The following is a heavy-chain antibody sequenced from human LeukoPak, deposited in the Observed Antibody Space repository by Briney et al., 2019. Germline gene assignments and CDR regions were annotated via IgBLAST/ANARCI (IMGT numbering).Heavy chain of an antibody. J-gene: IGHJ4*02. D-gene: IGHD4-17*01. V-gene: IGHV3-48*04. CDR1: GFTFSKSW. CDR3: ARDVYGDYAIDY. Sequence: GGSLRLSCAASGFTFSKSWMSWVRQAPGKGLEWVSYISGTSSPRYYADSVKGRFTITRDNALYLQMNSLRAEDTAVYYCARDVYGDYAIDYWGQGTLVTVSS. CDR2: ISGTSSPR.